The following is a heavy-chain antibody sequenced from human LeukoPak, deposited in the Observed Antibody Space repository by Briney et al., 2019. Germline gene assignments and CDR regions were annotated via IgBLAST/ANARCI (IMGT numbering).Heavy chain of an antibody. CDR1: GGSISSGDYY. CDR2: IYYSGST. D-gene: IGHD6-13*01. V-gene: IGHV4-30-4*01. Sequence: PSQTLSLTCTVSGGSISSGDYYWSWIRQPPGKGLEWIGYIYYSGSTYYNPSLKSRVTISVDTSKNQFSLKLSSVTAADTAVYYCASSDYSSPNIDYWGQGTLVTVSS. CDR3: ASSDYSSPNIDY. J-gene: IGHJ4*02.